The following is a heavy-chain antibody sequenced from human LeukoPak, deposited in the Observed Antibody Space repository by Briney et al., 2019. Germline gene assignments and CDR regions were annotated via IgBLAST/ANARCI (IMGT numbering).Heavy chain of an antibody. Sequence: PSETLSLTCTVSGGSISSSSYYWGWIRQPPGKGLEWIGSIYYSGSTYYNPSLKSRVIISVDTSKNQFSLKLSSVTAADTAVYYCARDRRMITFGGVIVTYGMDVWGQGTTVTVSS. D-gene: IGHD3-16*02. CDR3: ARDRRMITFGGVIVTYGMDV. CDR2: IYYSGST. V-gene: IGHV4-39*02. J-gene: IGHJ6*02. CDR1: GGSISSSSYY.